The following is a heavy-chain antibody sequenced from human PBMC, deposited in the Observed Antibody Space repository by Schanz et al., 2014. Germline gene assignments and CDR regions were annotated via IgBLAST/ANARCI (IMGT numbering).Heavy chain of an antibody. CDR1: GDSINSGGYS. CDR2: VYNIGST. V-gene: IGHV4-30-4*07. Sequence: QVQLQESGPGLVKPSQTLSLACDVSGDSINSGGYSWSWIRQPPGKGLEWIGYVYNIGSTYYNPSLKSRVTISIATSKTQFSLRLTSVTAADTAVYYCYGMDVWGQGTTVTVSS. J-gene: IGHJ6*02. CDR3: YGMDV.